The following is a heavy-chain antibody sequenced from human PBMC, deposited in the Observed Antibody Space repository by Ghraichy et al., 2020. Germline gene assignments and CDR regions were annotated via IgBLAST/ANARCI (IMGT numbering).Heavy chain of an antibody. Sequence: GGSLRLSCAASGFIFSNYAMSWVRQAPGKGLEWVSGFSANGRTFYADSVKGRFTISRNNSKNTLYLQMNSLRVDDSAIFYCAKGVEPARNVELDYWGQGILVIVSS. CDR1: GFIFSNYA. J-gene: IGHJ4*02. CDR3: AKGVEPARNVELDY. V-gene: IGHV3-23*01. D-gene: IGHD2-15*01. CDR2: FSANGRT.